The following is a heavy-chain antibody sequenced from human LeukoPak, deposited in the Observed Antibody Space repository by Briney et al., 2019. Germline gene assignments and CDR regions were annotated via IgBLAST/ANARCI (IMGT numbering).Heavy chain of an antibody. J-gene: IGHJ6*03. D-gene: IGHD2-2*01. Sequence: PSETLSLTCTVSGGSISSYYWSWIRQPPGKGLEWIGYIYYSGSTNYNPSLKSRVTISVDTSKNQFSLKLSSVTAADTAVYYCARRRLVPAARKNYYYYYMDVWGKGTTVTISS. V-gene: IGHV4-59*01. CDR1: GGSISSYY. CDR2: IYYSGST. CDR3: ARRRLVPAARKNYYYYYMDV.